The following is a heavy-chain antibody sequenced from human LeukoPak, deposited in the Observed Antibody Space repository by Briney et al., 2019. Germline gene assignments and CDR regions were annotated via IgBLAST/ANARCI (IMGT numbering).Heavy chain of an antibody. CDR2: IYSGGST. Sequence: GGSLRLSCAASGFTVSSNYMSWVRQAPGKGLEWVSVIYSGGSTYYADSVKGRFTISRDNSKNTLYLQMNSLRAEDTAVYYCARDKGVPAAVYYMDVWGKGTTVTVSS. V-gene: IGHV3-53*01. D-gene: IGHD2-2*01. CDR3: ARDKGVPAAVYYMDV. CDR1: GFTVSSNY. J-gene: IGHJ6*03.